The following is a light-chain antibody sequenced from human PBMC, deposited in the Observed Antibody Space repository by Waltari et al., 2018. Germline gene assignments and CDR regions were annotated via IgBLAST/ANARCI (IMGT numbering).Light chain of an antibody. CDR2: CAS. Sequence: DIVMTQSPDSLAVSLGERATINCKSSQTVLYSSNDKNYLAWYQQKPRQPPKVFIYCASTRESAFPDRVSGSGSGTDFTLTINNLQTEDVAIYYCQQYYTTPWTFGQGTMVEIK. V-gene: IGKV4-1*01. CDR3: QQYYTTPWT. J-gene: IGKJ1*01. CDR1: QTVLYSSNDKNY.